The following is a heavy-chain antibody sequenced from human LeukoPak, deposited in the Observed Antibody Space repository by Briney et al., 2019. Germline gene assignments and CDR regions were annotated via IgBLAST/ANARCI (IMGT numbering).Heavy chain of an antibody. D-gene: IGHD5-24*01. Sequence: SGGSLRLSCAASGFTFSSYSMNWVRQAPGKGLEWVSYISSSSSTIYYADSVKGRFTISRDNAKNSLYLQMNSLRAEDTAVYYRALLTGMATTSNAFDIWGQGTMVTVSS. J-gene: IGHJ3*02. CDR3: ALLTGMATTSNAFDI. CDR1: GFTFSSYS. CDR2: ISSSSSTI. V-gene: IGHV3-48*01.